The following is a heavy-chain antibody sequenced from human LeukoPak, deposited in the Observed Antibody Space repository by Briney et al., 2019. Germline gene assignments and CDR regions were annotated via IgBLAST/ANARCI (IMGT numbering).Heavy chain of an antibody. D-gene: IGHD2-2*01. CDR2: IYTSGNT. CDR1: GGSISSYY. J-gene: IGHJ6*02. Sequence: SETLSLTCTVSGGSISSYYWSWIRQPAGKGLEWIGRIYTSGNTSYNPSLKSRVTMSVDTSKNQFSLQLSSVTAADTAVYYCARGCSSTSCWLRMDVWGQGTTVTVSS. CDR3: ARGCSSTSCWLRMDV. V-gene: IGHV4-4*07.